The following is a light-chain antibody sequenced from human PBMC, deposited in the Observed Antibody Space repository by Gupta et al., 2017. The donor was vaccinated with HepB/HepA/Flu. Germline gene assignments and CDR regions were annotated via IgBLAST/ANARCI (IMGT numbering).Light chain of an antibody. Sequence: SAXXGDRVTCTCRASQNINSSLNWYQQMPGEVPKLLIYAASSLQSGVPSRFSGSRSGTTFTLTISSLQPEDFATYYCQQTYSSPVTFGGGTKVEIK. CDR1: QNINSS. J-gene: IGKJ4*01. CDR2: AAS. CDR3: QQTYSSPVT. V-gene: IGKV1-39*01.